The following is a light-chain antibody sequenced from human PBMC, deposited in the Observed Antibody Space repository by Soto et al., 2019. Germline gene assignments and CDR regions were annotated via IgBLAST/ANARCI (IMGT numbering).Light chain of an antibody. Sequence: DIQMTQSPSSVSSSVGGRVTITCRASQGLSRWLAWYQQKPGKAPKLLIYAASSLQSRVPSRFSGRGFGTDFTLTISSLQLIDFATYYCQPSNSFSRTCGVWTKGGIK. CDR2: AAS. CDR3: QPSNSFSRT. V-gene: IGKV1-12*01. J-gene: IGKJ4*01. CDR1: QGLSRW.